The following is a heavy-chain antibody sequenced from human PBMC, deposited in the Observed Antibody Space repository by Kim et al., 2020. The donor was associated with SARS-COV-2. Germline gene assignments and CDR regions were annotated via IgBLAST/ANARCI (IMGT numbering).Heavy chain of an antibody. D-gene: IGHD3-10*02. J-gene: IGHJ6*02. CDR2: SNTGGSST. Sequence: GGSLRLSCVASGFTLNTYWINWVRQAPGKGLVLVSRSNTGGSSTHYAYSVKGRFTMSRDNGENTGILQMHSLSAEDTAVYYCARGMFASGFDVWAKGPRAPSP. CDR3: ARGMFASGFDV. CDR1: GFTLNTYW. V-gene: IGHV3-74*01.